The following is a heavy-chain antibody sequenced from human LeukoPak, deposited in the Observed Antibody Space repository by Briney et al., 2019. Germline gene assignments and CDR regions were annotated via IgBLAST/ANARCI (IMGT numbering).Heavy chain of an antibody. Sequence: GGSLRLSCAASGFTFSSYTMNWVRQAPGKGLEWVSSITSSSSYIYYADSVKGRFTISRHNAKNSLYLQMDSLRAEDTAVYYCARDSFDSGSSPSDFWGQGTLVTVSS. CDR2: ITSSSSYI. D-gene: IGHD3-9*01. J-gene: IGHJ4*02. CDR1: GFTFSSYT. V-gene: IGHV3-21*01. CDR3: ARDSFDSGSSPSDF.